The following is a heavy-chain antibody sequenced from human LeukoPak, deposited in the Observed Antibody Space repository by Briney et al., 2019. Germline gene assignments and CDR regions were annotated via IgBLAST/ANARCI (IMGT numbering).Heavy chain of an antibody. CDR3: ARYPPGIEYDFWSGSQYYYYMDV. CDR2: IYTSGST. D-gene: IGHD3-3*01. Sequence: PSETLSLTCTVSGGSISSGSYYWSWIRQPAGKGLEWIGRIYTSGSTNYNPSLKSRVTISVDTSKNQFSLKLSSVTAADTAVYYCARYPPGIEYDFWSGSQYYYYMDVWGKGTTVTVSS. CDR1: GGSISSGSYY. J-gene: IGHJ6*03. V-gene: IGHV4-61*02.